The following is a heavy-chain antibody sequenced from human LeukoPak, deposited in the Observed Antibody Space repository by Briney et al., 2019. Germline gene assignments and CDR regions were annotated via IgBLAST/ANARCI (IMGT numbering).Heavy chain of an antibody. CDR1: GFSLSTSGVG. CDR2: IYWDDDK. CDR3: AHLYGSGSYGIHYFDY. V-gene: IGHV2-5*02. D-gene: IGHD3-10*01. Sequence: SGPTLVNPTQTLTLTCTFSGFSLSTSGVGVGWIRQPPGKALEWLALIYWDDDKRYSPSLKSRLTITKDTSKKQVVLTMTNMDPVDTATYYCAHLYGSGSYGIHYFDYWGQGTLVTISS. J-gene: IGHJ4*02.